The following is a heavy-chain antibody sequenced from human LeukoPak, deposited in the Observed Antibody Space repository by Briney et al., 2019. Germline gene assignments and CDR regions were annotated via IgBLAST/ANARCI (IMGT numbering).Heavy chain of an antibody. Sequence: SETLSLTCAVYGGSFSGYYWGWIRQPPGKGLEWIGSIYYSGSTYYNPSLKSRVTISVDTSKNQFSLKLSSVTAADTAVYYCARGPYSGSYHRFPFFDYWGQGTLVTVSS. J-gene: IGHJ4*02. CDR1: GGSFSGYY. D-gene: IGHD1-26*01. CDR2: IYYSGST. V-gene: IGHV4-34*01. CDR3: ARGPYSGSYHRFPFFDY.